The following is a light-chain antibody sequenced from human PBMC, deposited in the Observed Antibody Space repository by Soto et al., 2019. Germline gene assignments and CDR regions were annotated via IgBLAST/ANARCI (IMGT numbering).Light chain of an antibody. CDR1: SSDVGAYNL. CDR2: DVS. Sequence: SALTQPPSASGSPGQSVTTSCTGTSSDVGAYNLVSWYQQRPGKAPKLMIYDVSARPSGVPDRFSGSKSGNTASLTVSGLQAEDEFYYSGNRDADTYFAFGTGTK. V-gene: IGLV2-8*01. J-gene: IGLJ1*01. CDR3: NRDADTYFA.